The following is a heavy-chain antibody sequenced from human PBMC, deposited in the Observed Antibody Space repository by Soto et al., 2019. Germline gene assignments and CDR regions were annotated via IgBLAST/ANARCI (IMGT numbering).Heavy chain of an antibody. J-gene: IGHJ6*02. CDR2: ITTAGDT. CDR1: GFTFSNYD. CDR3: ARELHGGSYGMDV. V-gene: IGHV3-13*01. Sequence: EVQLVESGGGLVQPGGSLRLSCAASGFTFSNYDMHWVRQVTGKGLEWVSGITTAGDTYYPGSVKGRFTISREKAKNYLYLQMNRLSAGDTTVYYCARELHGGSYGMDVWGQGTTVTVSS.